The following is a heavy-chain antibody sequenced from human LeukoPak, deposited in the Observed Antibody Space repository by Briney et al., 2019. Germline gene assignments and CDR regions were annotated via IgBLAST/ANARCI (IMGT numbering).Heavy chain of an antibody. CDR3: ARTSGGSGPSNIDY. CDR1: GYTLTELS. J-gene: IGHJ4*02. V-gene: IGHV1-24*01. Sequence: ASVKVSCKVSGYTLTELSMHWVRQAPGKGLEWMGGFDPEDGETIYAQKFQGRVTMTEDTSTDTAYMELSSLRSEDTAVYYCARTSGGSGPSNIDYWGQGTLVTVSS. D-gene: IGHD6-19*01. CDR2: FDPEDGET.